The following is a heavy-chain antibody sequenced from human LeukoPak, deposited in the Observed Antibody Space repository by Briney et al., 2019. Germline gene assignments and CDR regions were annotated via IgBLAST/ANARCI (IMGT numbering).Heavy chain of an antibody. Sequence: PGGSLRLSCAASGFTFSSYSMNWVRQAPGKGLEWVSSISSISSYIYYADSVKGRFTISRDNAKNTLYLQMNSLRAEDTAVYYCARAIGWNSFDYWGQGTLVTVSS. CDR1: GFTFSSYS. CDR3: ARAIGWNSFDY. V-gene: IGHV3-21*01. D-gene: IGHD1-7*01. J-gene: IGHJ4*02. CDR2: ISSISSYI.